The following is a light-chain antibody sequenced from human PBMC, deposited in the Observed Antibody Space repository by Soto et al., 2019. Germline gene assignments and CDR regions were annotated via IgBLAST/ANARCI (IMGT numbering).Light chain of an antibody. Sequence: DIQMTQSPSSLSASVGGRVTITCRASQSISSYLNWYQQKPGKAPKLLIYAASSLQSGVPSRFSGSGSGTDFTLTISSLQPEDFATYYCQQSYSTPRTFSQGTKVDIK. CDR1: QSISSY. CDR3: QQSYSTPRT. V-gene: IGKV1-39*01. CDR2: AAS. J-gene: IGKJ1*01.